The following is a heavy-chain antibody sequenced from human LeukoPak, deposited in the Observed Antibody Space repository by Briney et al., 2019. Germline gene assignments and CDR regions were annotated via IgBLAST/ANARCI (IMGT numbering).Heavy chain of an antibody. CDR2: MNPNSGNT. V-gene: IGHV1-8*01. Sequence: GASVKVSCKASGYTFTSYDINWVRQATGQGLEWMGWMNPNSGNTGYAQKFQGRVTMTRNTSISTACMELSSLRSEDTAVYYCARGIVGAKGGVGGALPATMYYFDYWGQGTLVTVSS. CDR1: GYTFTSYD. D-gene: IGHD1-26*01. CDR3: ARGIVGAKGGVGGALPATMYYFDY. J-gene: IGHJ4*02.